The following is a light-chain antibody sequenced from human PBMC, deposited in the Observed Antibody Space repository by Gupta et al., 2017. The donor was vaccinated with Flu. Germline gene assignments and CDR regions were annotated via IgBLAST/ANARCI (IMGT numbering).Light chain of an antibody. Sequence: SPAPLSVSTGERSTLSCRASPSVSSHLASYQQNPCQAPRLLIYGASTSANGIPDRFSGRGSGTEFTLTISSLQSEDFAVYYWQQENNWHTFGPGTKLEIK. J-gene: IGKJ2*01. V-gene: IGKV3-15*01. CDR1: PSVSSH. CDR3: QQENNWHT. CDR2: GAS.